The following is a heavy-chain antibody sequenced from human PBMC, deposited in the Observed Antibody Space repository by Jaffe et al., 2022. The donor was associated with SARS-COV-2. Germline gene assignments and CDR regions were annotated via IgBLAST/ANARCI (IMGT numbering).Heavy chain of an antibody. Sequence: QVQLVESGGGVVQPGRSLRLSCAASGFTFSSYGMHWVRQAPGKGLEWVAVIWYDGSNKYYADSVKGRFTISRDNSKNTLYLQMNSLRAEDTAVYYCARDGPDVVVPNAFDIWGQGTMVTVSS. CDR3: ARDGPDVVVPNAFDI. J-gene: IGHJ3*02. D-gene: IGHD3-22*01. CDR2: IWYDGSNK. CDR1: GFTFSSYG. V-gene: IGHV3-33*01.